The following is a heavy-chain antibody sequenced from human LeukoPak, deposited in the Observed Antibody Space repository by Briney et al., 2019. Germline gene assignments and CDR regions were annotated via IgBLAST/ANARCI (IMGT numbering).Heavy chain of an antibody. CDR2: ISGSGGST. CDR1: GFTFSSYA. J-gene: IGHJ4*02. V-gene: IGHV3-23*01. CDR3: AKMGGSIAARPNYFDY. D-gene: IGHD6-6*01. Sequence: GGSLRLSCAASGFTFSSYAMNWVRQAPGKGLEWVSAISGSGGSTYYADSVKGRFTISRDNSKNTLYLQMNSLRAANTYIYNCAKMGGSIAARPNYFDYWGQGTLVTVSS.